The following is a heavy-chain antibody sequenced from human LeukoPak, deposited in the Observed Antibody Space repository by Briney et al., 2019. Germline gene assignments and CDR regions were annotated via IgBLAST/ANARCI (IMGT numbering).Heavy chain of an antibody. J-gene: IGHJ4*02. Sequence: SVKVSCKASGGTFSSYTISWVRQAPGQGLEWMGRIIPILGIANYAQEFQGRVTITADKSTSTAYMELSSLRSEDTAVYYCARRYDSSGYYDYWGQGTLVTVSS. D-gene: IGHD3-22*01. CDR2: IIPILGIA. CDR1: GGTFSSYT. V-gene: IGHV1-69*02. CDR3: ARRYDSSGYYDY.